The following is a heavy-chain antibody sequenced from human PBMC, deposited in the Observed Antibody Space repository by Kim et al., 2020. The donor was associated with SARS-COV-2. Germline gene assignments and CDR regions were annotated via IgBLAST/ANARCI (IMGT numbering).Heavy chain of an antibody. CDR2: INHSGST. CDR3: ASGPYCSGGSCYLGWFDP. Sequence: SETLSLTCAVYGGSFSGYYWSWIRQPPGKGLEWIGQINHSGSTNYNPSLKSRVTISVDTSKNQFSLKLSSVTAADTALYYCASGPYCSGGSCYLGWFDPWGQGTLVTVSS. J-gene: IGHJ5*02. V-gene: IGHV4-34*01. CDR1: GGSFSGYY. D-gene: IGHD2-15*01.